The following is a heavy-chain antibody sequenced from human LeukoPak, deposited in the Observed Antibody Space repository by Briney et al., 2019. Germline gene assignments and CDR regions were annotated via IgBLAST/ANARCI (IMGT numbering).Heavy chain of an antibody. J-gene: IGHJ4*02. Sequence: KPSETLSLTCTVSGGSISGYYWSLIRQPPGEGLEWIGYIYDSGSTDYNPSLRSRVTVSVDTSKNQFSLKLSSVTAADTAVYYCARLARGNRYGPYDYWGQGTLVTVSS. V-gene: IGHV4-59*08. CDR2: IYDSGST. D-gene: IGHD5-18*01. CDR3: ARLARGNRYGPYDY. CDR1: GGSISGYY.